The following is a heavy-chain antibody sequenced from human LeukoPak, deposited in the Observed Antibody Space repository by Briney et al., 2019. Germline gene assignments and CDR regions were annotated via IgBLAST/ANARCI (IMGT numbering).Heavy chain of an antibody. CDR3: ARELSSSWYEF. D-gene: IGHD6-13*01. CDR1: GYTFTSYG. CDR2: ISPYYGNT. J-gene: IGHJ5*01. V-gene: IGHV1-18*01. Sequence: ASVKVSCKASGYTFTSYGISWVRQAPGQGLEWMGWISPYYGNTNYAENLQGRVTMTTDTSTSTAYMELRSLRSDDTAVYYCARELSSSWYEFWGQGTLVTVSS.